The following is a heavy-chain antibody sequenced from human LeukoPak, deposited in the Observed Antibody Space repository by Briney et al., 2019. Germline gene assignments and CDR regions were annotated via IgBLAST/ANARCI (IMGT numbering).Heavy chain of an antibody. V-gene: IGHV3-48*04. Sequence: PGGSLRLSCAASGFTFSSYSMNWVRRAPGKGLEWVSCISSSSSTIYYADSVKGRFTVSRDNAKNSLYLQMNSLRAEDTAMYYCARGHYYDTSGYPNWFDPWGQGTLVTVSS. CDR1: GFTFSSYS. CDR2: ISSSSSTI. D-gene: IGHD3-22*01. J-gene: IGHJ5*02. CDR3: ARGHYYDTSGYPNWFDP.